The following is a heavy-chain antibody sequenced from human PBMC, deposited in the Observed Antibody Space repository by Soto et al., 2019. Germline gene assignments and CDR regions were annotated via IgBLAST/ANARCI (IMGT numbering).Heavy chain of an antibody. CDR2: ISSGGTYT. CDR3: AKESSGYNYGFYNYFDY. D-gene: IGHD5-18*01. J-gene: IGHJ4*02. CDR1: GFTFSTYE. V-gene: IGHV3-23*04. Sequence: EVQLVESGGGLAQPGGSVRLSCAASGFTFSTYEMNWVRQAPGKTLEWVSAISSGGTYTDYADSVKGRFTLSRDNSKNMVYLQMNSLRAEDTAVYHCAKESSGYNYGFYNYFDYWGQGTLVTVSS.